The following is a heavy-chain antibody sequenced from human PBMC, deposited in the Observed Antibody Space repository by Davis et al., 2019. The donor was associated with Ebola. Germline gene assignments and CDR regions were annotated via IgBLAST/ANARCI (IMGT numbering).Heavy chain of an antibody. CDR2: MNPNSGNT. V-gene: IGHV1-8*01. CDR1: GYIFTSYD. CDR3: ARFESSSSWYYFDY. D-gene: IGHD6-13*01. J-gene: IGHJ4*02. Sequence: ASVKVSCKASGYIFTSYDINWVRQATGQGLEWVGWMNPNSGNTGYAQKFQGRVTLTRNTSISTAYMELSSLRSEDTAVYYCARFESSSSWYYFDYWGQGTLVTVSS.